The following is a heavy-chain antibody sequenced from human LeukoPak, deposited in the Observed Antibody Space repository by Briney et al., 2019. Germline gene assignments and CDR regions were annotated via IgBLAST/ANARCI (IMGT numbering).Heavy chain of an antibody. V-gene: IGHV3-49*04. J-gene: IGHJ4*02. CDR2: IRSKSYGGTT. CDR3: ARGRTVTGAKYYFDY. D-gene: IGHD3/OR15-3a*01. Sequence: GGSLRLSCVASGFTFGDYALSWVRQAPGMGLEWVGLIRSKSYGGTTEFAASVRGRFTISRDDSIGIAYLLMNSLKIEDTAVYYCARGRTVTGAKYYFDYWGQGSLSPSPQ. CDR1: GFTFGDYA.